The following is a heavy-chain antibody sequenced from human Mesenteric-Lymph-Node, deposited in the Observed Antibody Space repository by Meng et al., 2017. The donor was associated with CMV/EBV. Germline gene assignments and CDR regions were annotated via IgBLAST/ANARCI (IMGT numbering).Heavy chain of an antibody. J-gene: IGHJ4*02. V-gene: IGHV4-34*01. CDR1: GGSFSGYE. Sequence: QGQSHEWGAALCEPWGTLSATCAVYGGSFSGYEWNWIRQSPQKGLEWIGEINHSGSTTYNPSFTSRIIISVDTSTNQISLNMSSVTAADTAVYYCARGSSYDILTGYFDYWGQGALVTVSS. CDR3: ARGSSYDILTGYFDY. CDR2: INHSGST. D-gene: IGHD3-9*01.